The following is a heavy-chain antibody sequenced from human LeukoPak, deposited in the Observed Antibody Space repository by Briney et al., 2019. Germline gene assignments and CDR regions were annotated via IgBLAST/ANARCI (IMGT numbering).Heavy chain of an antibody. V-gene: IGHV3-33*06. CDR3: AKHKDDGSGWEGAFDI. Sequence: GRSLRLSCAASGFTFSSYGMHWVRQAPGKGLEWVAVIWYDGSNKYYAGSVKGRFTISRDNSKNTLYLQMNSLRAEDTAVYYCAKHKDDGSGWEGAFDIWGQGTMVTVSS. CDR1: GFTFSSYG. J-gene: IGHJ3*02. D-gene: IGHD3-10*01. CDR2: IWYDGSNK.